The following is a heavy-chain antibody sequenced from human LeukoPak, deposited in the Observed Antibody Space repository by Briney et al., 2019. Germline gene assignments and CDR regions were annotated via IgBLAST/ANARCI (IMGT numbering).Heavy chain of an antibody. J-gene: IGHJ3*02. CDR2: ISYDGSNK. Sequence: GGSLRLSCAASGFTFSSYAMHWVRQAPGKGLEWVAVISYDGSNKYYADSVKGRFTISRDNSKNTLYLQMNSLRAEDTAVYYCARDFGTGYSSSRNAFDIWGQGTMVTISS. V-gene: IGHV3-30*04. D-gene: IGHD6-6*01. CDR3: ARDFGTGYSSSRNAFDI. CDR1: GFTFSSYA.